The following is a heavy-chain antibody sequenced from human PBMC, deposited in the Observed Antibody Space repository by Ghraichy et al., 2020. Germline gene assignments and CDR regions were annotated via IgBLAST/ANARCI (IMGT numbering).Heavy chain of an antibody. V-gene: IGHV4-39*01. J-gene: IGHJ5*02. D-gene: IGHD3-9*01. CDR3: TKTNYDILTASFDP. CDR2: IYYSGST. Sequence: SETLSLTCTVSGGSISSSNYYWGWIRQPPGKGLEWIGSIYYSGSTYYSPSLKHRVTISVDTSKNQFSLRLSSVTTADTAVYYCTKTNYDILTASFDPWGQGTLVTVSS. CDR1: GGSISSSNYY.